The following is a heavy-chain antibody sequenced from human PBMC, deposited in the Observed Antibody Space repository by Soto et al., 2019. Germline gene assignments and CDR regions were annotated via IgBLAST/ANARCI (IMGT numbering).Heavy chain of an antibody. CDR2: IYQSGVT. J-gene: IGHJ5*01. V-gene: IGHV4-30-2*01. Sequence: PSETLSLTCNMSGDSYSISTYSWSWIRQPPGKALQWIGFIYQSGVTSYNPSLASRVSISLHRSNNQCSLKLKSVTAADTAVYFCAGMPYTSGLRFDSWGPGTLVTVSS. CDR3: AGMPYTSGLRFDS. D-gene: IGHD6-19*01. CDR1: GDSYSISTYS.